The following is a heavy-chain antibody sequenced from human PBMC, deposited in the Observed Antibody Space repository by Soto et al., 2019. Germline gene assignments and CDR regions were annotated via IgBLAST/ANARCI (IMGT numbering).Heavy chain of an antibody. CDR1: GFTFSSYG. CDR3: AMALYCTNGVCYGVFDY. CDR2: IWYDGSNK. Sequence: GGSLRLSCAASGFTFSSYGMHWVRQAPGKGLEWVAVIWYDGSNKYYADSVKGRFTISRDNSKNTLYLQMNSLRAEDTSVYYCAMALYCTNGVCYGVFDYWGQGTLVTVSS. D-gene: IGHD2-8*01. V-gene: IGHV3-33*01. J-gene: IGHJ4*02.